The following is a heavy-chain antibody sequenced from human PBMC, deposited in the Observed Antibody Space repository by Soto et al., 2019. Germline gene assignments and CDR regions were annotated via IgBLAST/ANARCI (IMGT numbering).Heavy chain of an antibody. V-gene: IGHV4-31*03. CDR1: GGSISSGGYY. CDR3: AREYSSSYYYYGMDV. Sequence: QVQLQESGPGLVKPSQTLSLTCTVSGGSISSGGYYWSWIRQHPGKGLEWIGYIYYSGSTYYNPSLKGRVTITVDTSKNQFSLKLSSVTAADTAVYYCAREYSSSYYYYGMDVWGQGTTVTVSS. D-gene: IGHD6-6*01. CDR2: IYYSGST. J-gene: IGHJ6*02.